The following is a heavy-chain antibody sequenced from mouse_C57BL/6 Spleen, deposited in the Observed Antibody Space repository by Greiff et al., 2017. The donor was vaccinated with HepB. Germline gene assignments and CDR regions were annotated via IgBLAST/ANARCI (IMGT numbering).Heavy chain of an antibody. Sequence: QVQLQQPGAELVKPGASVKLSCKASGYTFTSYWMQWVKQRPGQGLEWIGEIDPSDSYTNYNQKFKGKATLTVDTSSRTAYMQLSSLTSEYSAVYYCARGYGSSYRAMDYWGQGTSVTVSS. CDR3: ARGYGSSYRAMDY. J-gene: IGHJ4*01. V-gene: IGHV1-50*01. CDR2: IDPSDSYT. D-gene: IGHD1-1*01. CDR1: GYTFTSYW.